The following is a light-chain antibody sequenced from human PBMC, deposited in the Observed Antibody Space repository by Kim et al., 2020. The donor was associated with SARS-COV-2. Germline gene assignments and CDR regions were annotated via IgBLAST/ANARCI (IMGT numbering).Light chain of an antibody. V-gene: IGLV3-21*04. CDR3: QVWDGITDHPV. CDR2: YDS. CDR1: NIGRKV. J-gene: IGLJ2*01. Sequence: PGQTARISCGGNNIGRKVLHWYQQNPGQAPVLVISYDSDRPSGIPERFSGSNSGNTATLTISRVEAGDEADYNCQVWDGITDHPVFGGGTQLTVL.